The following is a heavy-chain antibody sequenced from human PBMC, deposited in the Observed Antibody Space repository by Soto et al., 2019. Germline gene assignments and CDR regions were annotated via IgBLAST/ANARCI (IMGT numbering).Heavy chain of an antibody. J-gene: IGHJ4*02. CDR2: IEDGGSER. CDR1: GFTLSDNW. V-gene: IGHV3-7*01. CDR3: TRNAY. Sequence: EVHLVEAGGGLVQPGESLRLFCATSGFTLSDNWMSWVRQAPGKGLEWVANIEDGGSERWYADSVKGRFTIFRDTAKNSLYLQMTGLRAEDTAMYYCTRNAYWGQGTLVTVSS.